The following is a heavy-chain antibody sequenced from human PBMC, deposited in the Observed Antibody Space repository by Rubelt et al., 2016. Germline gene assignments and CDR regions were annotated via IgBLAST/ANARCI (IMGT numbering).Heavy chain of an antibody. CDR3: VGGEPADY. CDR2: ISAYNGNT. CDR1: GYTFTSYG. V-gene: IGHV1-18*01. D-gene: IGHD3-10*01. Sequence: QVQLVQSGAEVKKPGASVKVSCKASGYTFTSYGISWVRQAPGQGLEWMGWISAYNGNTNYAQKVQGRVTMTPGASTSTAYMGLRGLGSADTAVYYCVGGEPADYWGQGTLVTVSS. J-gene: IGHJ4*02.